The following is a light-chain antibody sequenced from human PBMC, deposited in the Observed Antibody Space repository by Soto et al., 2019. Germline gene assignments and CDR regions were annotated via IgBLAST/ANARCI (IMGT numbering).Light chain of an antibody. CDR3: SSYTSSSTYVV. CDR1: SSDVGGYNY. J-gene: IGLJ2*01. V-gene: IGLV2-14*01. Sequence: QSVLTQPASVSGSPGQSITISCTGTSSDVGGYNYVSWYQQHPGKAPKLMIYDVSNRASGVSNRFSGSKSGNTASLTISGLQAEDEADYYCSSYTSSSTYVVFGGGTQLTVL. CDR2: DVS.